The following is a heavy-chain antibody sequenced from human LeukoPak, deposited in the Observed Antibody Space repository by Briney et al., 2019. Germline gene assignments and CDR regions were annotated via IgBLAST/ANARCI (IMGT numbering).Heavy chain of an antibody. CDR3: ARHRGRSLNPFDY. CDR1: GGSISSGNYY. D-gene: IGHD1-26*01. V-gene: IGHV4-39*01. CDR2: IYYSGST. J-gene: IGHJ4*02. Sequence: PSETLSLTCTVSGGSISSGNYYWGWIRQPPGKGLEWIGGIYYSGSTYYNPSLKSRVTISVDTCKNQSSLKLSSVTAADTAVYSGARHRGRSLNPFDYWGQGTLVTVSS.